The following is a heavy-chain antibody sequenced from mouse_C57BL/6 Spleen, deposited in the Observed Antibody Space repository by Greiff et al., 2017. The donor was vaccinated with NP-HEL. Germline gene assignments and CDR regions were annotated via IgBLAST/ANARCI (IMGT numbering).Heavy chain of an antibody. CDR3: ARGGSNRWFAY. Sequence: EVKLMESGPGMVKPSQSLSLTCTVTGYSITSGYDWHWIRHFPGNKLEWMGYISYSGSTNYNPSLKSRISITHDTSKNHFFLKLNSVTTEDTATYYCARGGSNRWFAYWGQGTLVTVSA. CDR2: ISYSGST. CDR1: GYSITSGYD. V-gene: IGHV3-1*01. J-gene: IGHJ3*01. D-gene: IGHD1-1*01.